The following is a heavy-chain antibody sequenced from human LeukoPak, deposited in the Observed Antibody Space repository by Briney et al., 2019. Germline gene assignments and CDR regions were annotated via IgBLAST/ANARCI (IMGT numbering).Heavy chain of an antibody. J-gene: IGHJ3*02. D-gene: IGHD3-9*01. Sequence: ASVKVSCKASGYTFTSYGISWVRQAPGQGLEWMGWTSAYNGNTNYAQKLQGRVTMTTDTSTSTAYMELRSLRSDDTAVYYCARAYYDILTGYYRSPDAAFDIWGQGTMVTVSS. CDR1: GYTFTSYG. CDR3: ARAYYDILTGYYRSPDAAFDI. V-gene: IGHV1-18*04. CDR2: TSAYNGNT.